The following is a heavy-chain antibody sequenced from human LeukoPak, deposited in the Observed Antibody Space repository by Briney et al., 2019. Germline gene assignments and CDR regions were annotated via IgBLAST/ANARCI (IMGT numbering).Heavy chain of an antibody. Sequence: GRSLRLSCAASGFTFGNYAMSWVRQTPGKGLEWVSTVSSSIDATYYADSVKGRFTISRDNSKNTLYLQMNSLRAEDTAVYYCARSAGALIWGQGTLVTVSS. J-gene: IGHJ4*02. V-gene: IGHV3-23*01. D-gene: IGHD6-13*01. CDR1: GFTFGNYA. CDR3: ARSAGALI. CDR2: VSSSIDAT.